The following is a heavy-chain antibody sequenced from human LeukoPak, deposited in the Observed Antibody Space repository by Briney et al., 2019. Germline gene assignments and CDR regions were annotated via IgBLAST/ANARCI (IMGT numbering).Heavy chain of an antibody. CDR1: GYSISSNYN. D-gene: IGHD3-3*01. J-gene: IGHJ4*02. CDR2: FNPSGNT. CDR3: AAEFSAYDPFDY. Sequence: PSETLSLTCSVSGYSISSNYNWAWIRQPPGKGLEWIGTFNPSGNTYYNPSLKSRITISVDTSKNQFSLKLSSVTAADTAVYYCAAEFSAYDPFDYWGQGTLVTVSS. V-gene: IGHV4-38-2*02.